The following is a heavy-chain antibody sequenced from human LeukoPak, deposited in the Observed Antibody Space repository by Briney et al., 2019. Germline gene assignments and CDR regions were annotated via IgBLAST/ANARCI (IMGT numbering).Heavy chain of an antibody. CDR3: ARVGFSFSIPFWLVTKNYFDY. J-gene: IGHJ4*02. Sequence: SETLSLTCAVYGGSFSGYYWSWIRQPPGKGLEWIGEINHSGSTNYNPSLKSRVTISVDTSKNQFSLKLSSVTAADTAVNYCARVGFSFSIPFWLVTKNYFDYWGQGTLVTVSS. CDR1: GGSFSGYY. CDR2: INHSGST. D-gene: IGHD3-9*01. V-gene: IGHV4-34*01.